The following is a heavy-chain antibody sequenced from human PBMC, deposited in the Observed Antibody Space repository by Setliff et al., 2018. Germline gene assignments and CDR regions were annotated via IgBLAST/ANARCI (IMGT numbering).Heavy chain of an antibody. Sequence: ASVKVSCKASGYTFTNYDINWVRQAPGQGLEWMGWINPHSGGTNFPQTFQGRVTMTRDTSINTAYMEVRSLRSDDTAVYYCARDRKEIVVKPPAASLDYWGQGTQVTVSS. J-gene: IGHJ4*02. V-gene: IGHV1-2*02. CDR2: INPHSGGT. CDR3: ARDRKEIVVKPPAASLDY. CDR1: GYTFTNYD. D-gene: IGHD2-2*01.